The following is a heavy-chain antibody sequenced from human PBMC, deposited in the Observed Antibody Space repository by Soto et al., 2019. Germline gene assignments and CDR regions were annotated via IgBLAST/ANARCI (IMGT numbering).Heavy chain of an antibody. D-gene: IGHD2-15*01. CDR2: IKQDGREK. V-gene: IGHV3-7*05. Sequence: EVQLVESGGGLVQPGGSLRLSCAASGFTFSTYWMNWVRQAPGKGLEWGANIKQDGREKNYVDSVKGRFTISRDNAKNSLYLQMNSLRAEDTAVYYCARDRDMDDYWGQGTLVTVSS. CDR3: ARDRDMDDY. J-gene: IGHJ4*02. CDR1: GFTFSTYW.